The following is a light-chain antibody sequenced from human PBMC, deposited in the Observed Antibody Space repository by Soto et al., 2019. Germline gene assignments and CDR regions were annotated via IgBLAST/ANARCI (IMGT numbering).Light chain of an antibody. CDR3: QSYDNSLTYV. V-gene: IGLV1-40*01. CDR1: SSNIGAGYD. J-gene: IGLJ1*01. Sequence: QSVLTQPPSVSGAPGQSITISCTGSSSNIGAGYDVHWYQQVPGTAPKLLIYGNNNRASGVPDRFSVSKSGTSASLAISGFQAEDEADYYCQSYDNSLTYVFGTGTMLTVL. CDR2: GNN.